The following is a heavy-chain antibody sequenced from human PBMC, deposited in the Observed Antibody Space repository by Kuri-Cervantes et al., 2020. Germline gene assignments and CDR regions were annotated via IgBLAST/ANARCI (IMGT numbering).Heavy chain of an antibody. CDR1: GFTFSYYY. J-gene: IGHJ6*02. V-gene: IGHV3-11*01. CDR2: IRSTSNTI. Sequence: GESLKISCAASGFTFSYYYMSGVRQAPGKGLEWISYIRSTSNTIYYADSVKGRFTISRDNAKNSLYLQMNSLRAEDTAVYYCARGHYGLDVWGQGTTVTVSS. CDR3: ARGHYGLDV.